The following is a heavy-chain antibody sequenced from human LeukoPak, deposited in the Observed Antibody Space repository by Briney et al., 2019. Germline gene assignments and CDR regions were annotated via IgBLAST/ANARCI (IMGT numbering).Heavy chain of an antibody. V-gene: IGHV3-53*01. D-gene: IGHD3-22*01. CDR3: ARYYYVSSGYYYEYFDY. CDR1: GFTVSSNY. Sequence: GGSLRLSCAASGFTVSSNYMSWVRQAPGKGLEWVSVIYSGGSTYYADSVKGRFTISRDNSKNTLYLQMNSLRAEDTAVHYCARYYYVSSGYYYEYFDYWGQGTLVTVSS. CDR2: IYSGGST. J-gene: IGHJ4*02.